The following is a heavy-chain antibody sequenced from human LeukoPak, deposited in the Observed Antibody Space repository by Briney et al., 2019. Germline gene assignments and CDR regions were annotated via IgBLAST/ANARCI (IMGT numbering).Heavy chain of an antibody. D-gene: IGHD2-21*02. Sequence: ASVKVSCKASGYTFTSYGISWVRQAPGQGLEWMGWISAYNGNTNYAQKLQGRVTMTTDTSTSTAYMELRSLRSDDTAVYYCARVRYCGGDCYSPYDAFDIWGRGTMVTVSS. CDR3: ARVRYCGGDCYSPYDAFDI. CDR2: ISAYNGNT. CDR1: GYTFTSYG. J-gene: IGHJ3*02. V-gene: IGHV1-18*01.